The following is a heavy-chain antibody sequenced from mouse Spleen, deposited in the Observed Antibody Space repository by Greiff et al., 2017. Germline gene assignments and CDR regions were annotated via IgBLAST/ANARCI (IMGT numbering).Heavy chain of an antibody. J-gene: IGHJ2*01. D-gene: IGHD4-1*01. Sequence: VKLMESGPELVKPGASVKISCKASGYAFSSSWMNWVKQRPGQGLEWIGRIYPGDGDTNYNGKFKGKATLTADKSSSTAYMQLSSLTSVDSAVYFCATGRYYFDYWGQGTTLTVSS. CDR1: GYAFSSSW. CDR2: IYPGDGDT. V-gene: IGHV1-82*01. CDR3: ATGRYYFDY.